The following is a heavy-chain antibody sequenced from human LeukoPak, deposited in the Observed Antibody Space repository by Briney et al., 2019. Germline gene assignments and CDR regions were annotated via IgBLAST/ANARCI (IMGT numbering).Heavy chain of an antibody. J-gene: IGHJ4*02. CDR2: INHSGST. Sequence: SETLSLTCAVYGGSLSGYYWSWIRQPPGKGLEWIGEINHSGSTNYNPSLKSRVTISVGTSKNQFSLKLSSVTAADTAVYYCARGRGYDYVWGSYRSRYFDYWGQGTLVTVSS. CDR3: ARGRGYDYVWGSYRSRYFDY. V-gene: IGHV4-34*01. CDR1: GGSLSGYY. D-gene: IGHD3-16*02.